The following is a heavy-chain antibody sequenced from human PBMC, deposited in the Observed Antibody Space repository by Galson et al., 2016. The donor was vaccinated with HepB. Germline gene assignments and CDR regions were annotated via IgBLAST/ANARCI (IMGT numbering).Heavy chain of an antibody. D-gene: IGHD5-24*01. J-gene: IGHJ4*02. V-gene: IGHV3-73*01. Sequence: SLRLSCAASGFTFSGFAMHWVRQASGKGLEWVGRIRSKTNNYATAYAASMKDRFTISRDDSKNTAYLQMNSLKTEDTAVYYCNAVPDGYIRDYYWGQGTLVTVSS. CDR3: NAVPDGYIRDYY. CDR2: IRSKTNNYAT. CDR1: GFTFSGFA.